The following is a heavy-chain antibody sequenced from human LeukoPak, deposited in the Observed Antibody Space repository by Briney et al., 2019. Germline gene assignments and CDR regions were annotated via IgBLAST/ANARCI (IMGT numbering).Heavy chain of an antibody. CDR1: GCTFSSYA. Sequence: GGALRLSCAASGCTFSSYAMSWVRQAAGKGLEGVSAISGSGGRTYYEDSVKGRFTISRDNSKNTLYLQMNSLRAEDTAVYYCAKGPQSGRFDIWGQGTMVTVSS. J-gene: IGHJ3*02. D-gene: IGHD2-15*01. CDR3: AKGPQSGRFDI. CDR2: ISGSGGRT. V-gene: IGHV3-23*01.